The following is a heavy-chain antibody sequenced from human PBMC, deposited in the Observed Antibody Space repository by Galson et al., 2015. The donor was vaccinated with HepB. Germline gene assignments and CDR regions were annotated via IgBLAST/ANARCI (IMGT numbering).Heavy chain of an antibody. V-gene: IGHV3-30*04. D-gene: IGHD3-22*01. Sequence: SLRLSCAASGFTFSSYAMHWVRQAPGKGLEWVAVISYDGSNKYYADSVKGRFTISRDNSKNTLYLQMNSLRAEDTAVYYCAREDYDSPSDAFDIWGQGTMVTVSS. CDR1: GFTFSSYA. CDR2: ISYDGSNK. CDR3: AREDYDSPSDAFDI. J-gene: IGHJ3*02.